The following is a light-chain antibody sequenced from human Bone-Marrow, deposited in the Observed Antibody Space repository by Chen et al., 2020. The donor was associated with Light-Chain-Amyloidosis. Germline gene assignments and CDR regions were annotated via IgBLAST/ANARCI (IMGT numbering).Light chain of an antibody. V-gene: IGKV1-5*03. Sequence: DIQMTQSPSTLSASVGDRVTITCRASHTISAWLAWDQQKPGKAPKVLIYQASSLESGVPSRFSGSGSGTEFTLTISSLQPDDFATYYCHQYKSFPWTFGQGTKVEMK. CDR1: HTISAW. CDR2: QAS. J-gene: IGKJ1*01. CDR3: HQYKSFPWT.